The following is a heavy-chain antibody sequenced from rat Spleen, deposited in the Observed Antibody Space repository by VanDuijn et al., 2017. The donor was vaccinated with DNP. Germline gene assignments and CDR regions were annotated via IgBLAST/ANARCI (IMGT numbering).Heavy chain of an antibody. J-gene: IGHJ1*01. CDR1: GFTFSNYG. CDR3: TTHRTWYFDF. CDR2: ISTGGDDT. Sequence: EVHLVESGGGLVQPGRSLKLPCTVSGFTFSNYGMAWVRQAPTKGLEWVASISTGGDDTYYRDSVKGRFTISRDNAKNTQYLQMDSLRSEDTATYYCTTHRTWYFDFWGPGTMVTVSS. V-gene: IGHV5S13*01.